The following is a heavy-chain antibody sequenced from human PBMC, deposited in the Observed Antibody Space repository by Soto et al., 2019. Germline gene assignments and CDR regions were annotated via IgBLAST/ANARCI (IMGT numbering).Heavy chain of an antibody. J-gene: IGHJ4*02. CDR1: GFTFGDYI. V-gene: IGHV3-49*03. Sequence: GGSLRLSCTVSGFTFGDYIMSWSRQAPGKGLEWVGFIRSRPFGGTTEYAASVKGRFSISRDDSKGIAYLQMNNLKTEDTAVYFCARHPDSTTWLNDYWGRGTLVTVSS. D-gene: IGHD6-13*01. CDR3: ARHPDSTTWLNDY. CDR2: IRSRPFGGTT.